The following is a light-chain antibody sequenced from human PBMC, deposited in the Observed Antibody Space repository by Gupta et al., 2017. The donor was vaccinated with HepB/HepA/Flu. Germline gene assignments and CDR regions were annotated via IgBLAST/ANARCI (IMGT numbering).Light chain of an antibody. CDR3: QQRTNWPRGYT. J-gene: IGKJ2*01. CDR1: QSVSTY. CDR2: DAS. Sequence: EIVLTQSPATLSLSPGERATLSCGASQSVSTYLAWYQQKPGQAPRLLIYDASTRATGIPARFSGSGSGTDFTLTIRSLEPEDFAVYYCQQRTNWPRGYTFGQGTKLEIK. V-gene: IGKV3-11*01.